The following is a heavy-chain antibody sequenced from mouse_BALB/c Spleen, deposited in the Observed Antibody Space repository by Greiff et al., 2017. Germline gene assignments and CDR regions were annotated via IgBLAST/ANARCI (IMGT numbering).Heavy chain of an antibody. CDR3: ARSIYYFDY. CDR2: INSNGGST. Sequence: EVMLVESGGGLVQPGGSLKLSCAASGFTFSSYGMSWVRQTPDKRLELVATINSNGGSTYYPDSVKGRFTISRDNAKNTLYLQMSSLKSEDTAMYYCARSIYYFDYWGQGTTLTVSS. D-gene: IGHD2-3*01. J-gene: IGHJ2*01. V-gene: IGHV5-6-3*01. CDR1: GFTFSSYG.